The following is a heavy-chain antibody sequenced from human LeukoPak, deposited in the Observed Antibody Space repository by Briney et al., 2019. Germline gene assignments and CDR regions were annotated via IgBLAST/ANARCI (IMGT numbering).Heavy chain of an antibody. CDR3: ARGPRNDP. V-gene: IGHV1-8*01. Sequence: ASVTVSCKTSGYPFTTWEINWVRQAAGQGLEWMGWVHPNGGNTAYAQKFQGRVTMTRDTSISTAYMELSGLTSDDTAVYFCARGPRNDPWGQGTLVTVSS. CDR1: GYPFTTWE. D-gene: IGHD1-14*01. CDR2: VHPNGGNT. J-gene: IGHJ5*02.